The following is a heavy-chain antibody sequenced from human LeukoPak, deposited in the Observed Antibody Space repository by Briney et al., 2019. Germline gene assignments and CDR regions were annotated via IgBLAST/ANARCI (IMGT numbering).Heavy chain of an antibody. J-gene: IGHJ4*02. CDR2: ISSSSSYI. Sequence: KPGGSLRLSCAASGFTFSSYSMNWVRQAPGKGLEWVSSISSSSSYIYYADSVKGRFTISRDNAKNSLYLQMNSLRAEDTAVYYCARVGPGNYYDSSGYYYGFDYWGQGTLVTVPS. V-gene: IGHV3-21*01. CDR3: ARVGPGNYYDSSGYYYGFDY. D-gene: IGHD3-22*01. CDR1: GFTFSSYS.